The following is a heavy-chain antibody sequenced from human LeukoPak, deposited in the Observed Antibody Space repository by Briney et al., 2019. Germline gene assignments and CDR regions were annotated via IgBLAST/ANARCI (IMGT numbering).Heavy chain of an antibody. J-gene: IGHJ4*02. CDR1: GGSFSGYY. D-gene: IGHD3-22*01. Sequence: PSETLSLTCAVYGGSFSGYYWSWIRQPPGKGLEWIGEINHSGSTNYNPPLKSRVTISVDTSKNQFSLKLSSVTAADTAVYYCASGVGSGYYSGIFDYWGQGTLVTVSS. V-gene: IGHV4-34*01. CDR2: INHSGST. CDR3: ASGVGSGYYSGIFDY.